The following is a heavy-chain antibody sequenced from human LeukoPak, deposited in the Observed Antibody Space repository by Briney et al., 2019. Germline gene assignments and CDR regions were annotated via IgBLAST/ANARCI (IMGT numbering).Heavy chain of an antibody. CDR2: ITNSGSTI. J-gene: IGHJ4*02. D-gene: IGHD6-13*01. CDR3: ATHIAEATELHY. CDR1: GFTFSDDY. Sequence: GGSLRLSCAASGFTFSDDYMSWSRQAPGKGLEWISYITNSGSTIYYADSVKGRFTVSRDNAKNSLYLQMNTLRAEDTAVYYCATHIAEATELHYWGQGTLVTVSS. V-gene: IGHV3-11*01.